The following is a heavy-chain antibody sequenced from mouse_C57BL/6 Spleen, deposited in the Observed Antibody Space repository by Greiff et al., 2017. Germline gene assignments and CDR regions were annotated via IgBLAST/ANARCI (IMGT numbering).Heavy chain of an antibody. J-gene: IGHJ1*03. CDR3: ARRELRYFDV. CDR1: GYTFTSYW. CDR2: IYPSDSET. Sequence: VQLQQPGAELVRPGSSVKLSCKASGYTFTSYWMDWVKQRPGQGLEWIGNIYPSDSETHYNQKFKDKATLTVDKSSSTAYMQLSSQTSEDSAVYYCARRELRYFDVWGTGTTVTVSS. V-gene: IGHV1-61*01. D-gene: IGHD6-1*01.